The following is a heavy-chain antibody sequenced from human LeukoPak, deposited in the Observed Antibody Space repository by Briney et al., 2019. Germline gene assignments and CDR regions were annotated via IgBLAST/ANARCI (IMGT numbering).Heavy chain of an antibody. J-gene: IGHJ4*02. CDR2: MNPNSGNT. CDR3: ARADYGGNSDY. Sequence: GASVKVSCKASGYTFIRYDINWVRQATGQGREWMGWMNPNSGNTGYAQKFQGRVTMTRNTSISTAYMELSSLRSEDTAVYYCARADYGGNSDYWGQGTLVTVSS. CDR1: GYTFIRYD. V-gene: IGHV1-8*01. D-gene: IGHD4-23*01.